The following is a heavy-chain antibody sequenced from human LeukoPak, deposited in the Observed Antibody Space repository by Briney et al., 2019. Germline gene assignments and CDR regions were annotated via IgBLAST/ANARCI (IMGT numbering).Heavy chain of an antibody. CDR2: IWYDGSNK. CDR1: GFTFSSYG. V-gene: IGHV3-33*01. Sequence: GGSLRLSCAASGFTFSSYGMHWVRQAPGQGLEWVAVIWYDGSNKYYADSVKGRFTISRDNSKNTLYLQMNSLRAEDTAVYYCARGIEYSSGWYDAFDIWGQGTMVTVSS. D-gene: IGHD6-19*01. CDR3: ARGIEYSSGWYDAFDI. J-gene: IGHJ3*02.